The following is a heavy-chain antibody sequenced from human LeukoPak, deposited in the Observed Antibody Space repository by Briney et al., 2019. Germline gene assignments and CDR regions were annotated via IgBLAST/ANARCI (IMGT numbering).Heavy chain of an antibody. J-gene: IGHJ4*02. V-gene: IGHV1-2*02. CDR1: GYTFTGYY. CDR3: ARWVGSKYYFEY. Sequence: ASVKVSCKASGYTFTGYYMHWVRQAPGQGLEWMGWINPNSGGTNCAQKFQGRVTMTRDTSISTAYMELSRLRSDDTAVYYCARWVGSKYYFEYWGQGTLVTVSS. D-gene: IGHD4-11*01. CDR2: INPNSGGT.